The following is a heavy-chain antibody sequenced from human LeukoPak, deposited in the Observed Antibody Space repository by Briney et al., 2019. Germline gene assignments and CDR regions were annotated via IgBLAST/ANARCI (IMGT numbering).Heavy chain of an antibody. J-gene: IGHJ6*02. CDR1: GYTFTSFH. CDR3: AREDVVLVDAVRYYYYGMDV. V-gene: IGHV1-46*01. CDR2: IDPRGDST. D-gene: IGHD2-8*01. Sequence: ASVKVSCKASGYTFTSFHMHWVRRAPGQGLEWMGIIDPRGDSTNYAQKFQGRVTMTRDTSTSTVYMELSSLKSEDTAVYYCAREDVVLVDAVRYYYYGMDVWGQGTTVTVSS.